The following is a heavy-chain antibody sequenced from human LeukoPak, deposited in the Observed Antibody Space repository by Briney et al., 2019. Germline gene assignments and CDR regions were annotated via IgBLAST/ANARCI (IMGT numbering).Heavy chain of an antibody. V-gene: IGHV3-48*04. J-gene: IGHJ4*02. D-gene: IGHD4-23*01. Sequence: GGSLRLSCAASGFTFSTSTMTWVRQAPGKGLEWLSYISGSSSTIYYADSVKGRFTISRDNAKNSLYLQMNSLRAEDTAVYYCARDLRWFFDYWGQGILVTVSS. CDR3: ARDLRWFFDY. CDR2: ISGSSSTI. CDR1: GFTFSTST.